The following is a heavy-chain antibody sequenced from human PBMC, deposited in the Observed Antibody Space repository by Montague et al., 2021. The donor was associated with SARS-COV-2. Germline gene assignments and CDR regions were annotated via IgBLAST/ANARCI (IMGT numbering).Heavy chain of an antibody. J-gene: IGHJ4*02. V-gene: IGHV6-1*01. D-gene: IGHD6-19*01. CDR3: ASAVAGRGGYDY. CDR1: GDSDAVEEPT. Sequence: CAISGDSDAVEEPTCRWKKHTPELQSRQLVVRHYRSEKYYEYAVSLKSRITINPDTSKNQFSLQVKSMTPEDTAVYYCASAVAGRGGYDYWGQGTLVTVSS. CDR2: RHYRSEKYY.